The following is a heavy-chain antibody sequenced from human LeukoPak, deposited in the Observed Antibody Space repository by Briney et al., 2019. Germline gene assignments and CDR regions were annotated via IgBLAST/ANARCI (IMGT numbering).Heavy chain of an antibody. CDR3: LRYCSGGSCYTHAFDI. CDR2: ISAYNGNT. V-gene: IGHV1-18*01. Sequence: ASVKVSCKASGYTFTSYGIIWARQAPGQGLEWMGWISAYNGNTNYAQNLQGRVTMTTDTSTSTAYMELRSLRSDDTAVYYRLRYCSGGSCYTHAFDIWGQGTMVTVSS. CDR1: GYTFTSYG. D-gene: IGHD2-15*01. J-gene: IGHJ3*02.